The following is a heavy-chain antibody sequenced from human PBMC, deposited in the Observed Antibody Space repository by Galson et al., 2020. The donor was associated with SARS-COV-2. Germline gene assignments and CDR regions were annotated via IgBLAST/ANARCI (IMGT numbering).Heavy chain of an antibody. CDR1: AFTFSSYA. Sequence: GGSLKLSCAASAFTFSSYAMHWVRQAPGKGLEWVAVISYDGRNKYYADPVKGRFTISRDNSKNTLYLQMNSLRAEDTAVYYCARSGSGSYFSAFDIWGQGTMVTVSS. D-gene: IGHD3-10*01. J-gene: IGHJ3*02. V-gene: IGHV3-30*04. CDR2: ISYDGRNK. CDR3: ARSGSGSYFSAFDI.